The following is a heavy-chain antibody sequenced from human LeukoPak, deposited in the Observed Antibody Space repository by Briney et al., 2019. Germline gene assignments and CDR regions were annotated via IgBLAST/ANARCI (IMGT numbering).Heavy chain of an antibody. Sequence: SETLSLTCTVSGGSIGSYYWSWIRQPAGKGLEWIGRIYTSGSTNYNPSLKSRVTMSVDTSKNQFSLKLSPVTAADTAVYYCATQSTFGGVIGHFDDWGQGTLVTVS. J-gene: IGHJ4*02. CDR3: ATQSTFGGVIGHFDD. CDR1: GGSIGSYY. D-gene: IGHD3-16*02. V-gene: IGHV4-4*07. CDR2: IYTSGST.